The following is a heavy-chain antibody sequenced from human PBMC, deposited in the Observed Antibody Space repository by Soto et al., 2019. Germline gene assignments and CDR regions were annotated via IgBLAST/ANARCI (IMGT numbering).Heavy chain of an antibody. CDR3: ARQEPGIAAAGTRGPWDY. V-gene: IGHV4-39*01. CDR1: GGSIISSSYY. J-gene: IGHJ4*02. D-gene: IGHD6-13*01. CDR2: IYYSGST. Sequence: SETLSLTCTVSGGSIISSSYYFFCIREPPGKGLEWIGSIYYSGSTYYNPSLKSRVTISVDTSKNQFSLKLSSVTAADTAVYYCARQEPGIAAAGTRGPWDYWGQGTLVTVSS.